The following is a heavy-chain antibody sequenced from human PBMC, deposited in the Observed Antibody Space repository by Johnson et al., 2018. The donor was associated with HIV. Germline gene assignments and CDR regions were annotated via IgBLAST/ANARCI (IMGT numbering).Heavy chain of an antibody. CDR2: ISYDGSNK. V-gene: IGHV3-30-3*01. D-gene: IGHD5-12*01. Sequence: VQLVESGGGVVQPGRSLRLSCAASGFTFSSYAMHWVRQAPGKGLEWVAVISYDGSNKYYADSVKGRFTISRDHSKTTLYLQMNSLRAEDTAVYYCARGGLGSTRPRWADIVATPYQLAAFDIWGQGTMVTVSS. J-gene: IGHJ3*02. CDR3: ARGGLGSTRPRWADIVATPYQLAAFDI. CDR1: GFTFSSYA.